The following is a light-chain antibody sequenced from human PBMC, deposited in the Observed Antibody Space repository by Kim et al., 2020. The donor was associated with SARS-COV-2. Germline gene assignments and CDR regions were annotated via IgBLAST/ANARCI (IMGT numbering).Light chain of an antibody. CDR3: SSYTTSSTSYV. CDR2: DVS. V-gene: IGLV2-14*03. J-gene: IGLJ1*01. Sequence: QSITISCTGTSSDVGGYNYVYWYQQHPGRAPKLMIYDVSNRPSGVSNRFSGSKSGNTASLTISGLQTEDEADYYCSSYTTSSTSYVFGTGTKVTVL. CDR1: SSDVGGYNY.